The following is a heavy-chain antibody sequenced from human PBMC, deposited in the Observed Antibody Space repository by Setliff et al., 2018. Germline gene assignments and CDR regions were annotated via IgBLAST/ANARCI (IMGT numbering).Heavy chain of an antibody. CDR1: GGSFSDYY. J-gene: IGHJ4*02. Sequence: SETLSLTCAVYGGSFSDYYWSWIRQSPGKGLEWIGGINHRGNTNYNPSLKSRVTISMDTSKNQFSLRVSSVTAADTAVYYCARSFSRREKFLLDYWGQGALVTVSS. CDR2: INHRGNT. V-gene: IGHV4-34*01. CDR3: ARSFSRREKFLLDY.